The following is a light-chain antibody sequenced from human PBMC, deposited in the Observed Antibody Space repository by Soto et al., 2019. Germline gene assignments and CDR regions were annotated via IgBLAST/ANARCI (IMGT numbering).Light chain of an antibody. Sequence: EIVLKQSPGTLSVSPGESATLSCRASQRVYSNLAWFQQRPGQAPRLLIFATSRRATDIPDRFSGSGSGTDFTLAIRRLEPEDFAVYYCHQFGYSPRTFGQGTKVDIK. J-gene: IGKJ1*01. CDR2: ATS. V-gene: IGKV3-20*01. CDR3: HQFGYSPRT. CDR1: QRVYSN.